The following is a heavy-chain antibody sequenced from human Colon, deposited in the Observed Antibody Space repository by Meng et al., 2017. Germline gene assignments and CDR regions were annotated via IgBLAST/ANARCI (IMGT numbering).Heavy chain of an antibody. Sequence: ASVKVSCKASGYTFTSYGISWVRQAPGQGLEWMGWISGYNGNTNYAQSLQGRVTMTTDTSTTTAYMELRSLRSDDTAVYYCARDRRGTTDYFDYWGQGTLVTVSS. D-gene: IGHD5-24*01. CDR1: GYTFTSYG. V-gene: IGHV1-18*01. CDR2: ISGYNGNT. CDR3: ARDRRGTTDYFDY. J-gene: IGHJ4*02.